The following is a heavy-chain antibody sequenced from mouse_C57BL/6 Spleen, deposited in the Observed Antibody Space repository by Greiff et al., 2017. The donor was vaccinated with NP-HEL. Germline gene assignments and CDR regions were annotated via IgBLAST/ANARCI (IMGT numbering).Heavy chain of an antibody. J-gene: IGHJ4*01. CDR1: GFSFSDYG. CDR2: ISSGSSTI. D-gene: IGHD3-2*02. Sequence: EVKLMESGGGLVKPGGSLKLSCAASGFSFSDYGMHWVRQAPEKGLEWVAYISSGSSTIYYAATVTGRFTISRENAKKTLFLQMTSLRSEDTAMYYCAKRLTYYYAMDYWGQGTSVTVSS. CDR3: AKRLTYYYAMDY. V-gene: IGHV5-17*01.